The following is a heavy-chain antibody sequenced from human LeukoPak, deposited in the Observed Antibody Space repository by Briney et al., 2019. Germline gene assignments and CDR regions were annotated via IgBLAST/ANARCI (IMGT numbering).Heavy chain of an antibody. Sequence: ASVKVSCKASGYTFTSYGISWVRQAPGQGLEWMGWISAYNGNTNYAQKLQGRVTMTTDTSTSTAYMELRSLRSDDTAVYYCARDLYYYGSGSYQSDYWGQGTLVTVSS. J-gene: IGHJ4*02. CDR1: GYTFTSYG. V-gene: IGHV1-18*01. CDR2: ISAYNGNT. D-gene: IGHD3-10*01. CDR3: ARDLYYYGSGSYQSDY.